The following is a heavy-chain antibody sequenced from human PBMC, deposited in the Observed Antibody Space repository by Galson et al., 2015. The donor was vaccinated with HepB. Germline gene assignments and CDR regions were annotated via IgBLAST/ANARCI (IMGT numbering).Heavy chain of an antibody. J-gene: IGHJ4*02. CDR3: ASGGLVGATLGFDY. CDR1: GYTFTSYA. D-gene: IGHD1-26*01. Sequence: SVKVSCKASGYTFTSYAMNWVRQAPGQGLEWMGWINTNTGNPTYAQGFTGRFVFSLDTSVSTAYLQISSLKAEDTAVYYCASGGLVGATLGFDYWGQGTLVTVSS. V-gene: IGHV7-4-1*02. CDR2: INTNTGNP.